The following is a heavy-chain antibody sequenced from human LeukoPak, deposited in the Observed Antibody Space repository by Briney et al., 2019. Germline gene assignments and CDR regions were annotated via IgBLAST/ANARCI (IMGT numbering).Heavy chain of an antibody. CDR2: VHYSGST. Sequence: SETLSLTCTVSGGSIGSTSYYWGWIRQPPGKGLEWLGSVHYSGSTYDNPSLKSRVTISVDTSKNQFSLKLISVTAADTAVYYCARRSTVAGRGRFDPWGQGTLVTVSS. CDR3: ARRSTVAGRGRFDP. V-gene: IGHV4-39*01. CDR1: GGSIGSTSYY. D-gene: IGHD6-19*01. J-gene: IGHJ5*02.